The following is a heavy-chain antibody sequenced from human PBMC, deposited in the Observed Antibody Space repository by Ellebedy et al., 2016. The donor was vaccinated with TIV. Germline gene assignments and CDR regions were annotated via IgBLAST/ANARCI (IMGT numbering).Heavy chain of an antibody. V-gene: IGHV4-34*01. D-gene: IGHD6-19*01. CDR2: INHSGST. CDR1: GGSFSGYY. Sequence: SETLSLTXAVYGGSFSGYYWSWIRQPPGKGLEWIGEINHSGSTNYNPSLKSRVTISVDTSKNQFSLKLSSVTAADTAVYYCARGREEQWLVLSSWYFDLWGRGTLVTVSS. CDR3: ARGREEQWLVLSSWYFDL. J-gene: IGHJ2*01.